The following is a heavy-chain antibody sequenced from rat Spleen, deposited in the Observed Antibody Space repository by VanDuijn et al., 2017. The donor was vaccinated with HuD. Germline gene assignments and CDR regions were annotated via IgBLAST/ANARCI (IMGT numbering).Heavy chain of an antibody. J-gene: IGHJ2*01. Sequence: EVQLVESGGGLVQPGRSLKLSCAASGFTYSNYVMAWVRQAPTKGLEWVASISYDGRTTYYRDSVKGRFTISRDNAKSTLYLQMDSLRSEDTATYYCTTAWVLNYWGQGVMVTVSS. CDR3: TTAWVLNY. V-gene: IGHV5-20*01. D-gene: IGHD1-7*01. CDR1: GFTYSNYV. CDR2: ISYDGRTT.